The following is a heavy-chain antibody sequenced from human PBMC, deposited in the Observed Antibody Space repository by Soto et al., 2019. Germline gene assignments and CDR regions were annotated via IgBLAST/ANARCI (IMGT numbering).Heavy chain of an antibody. Sequence: QVQLVQSGAEVKQSGASVKVSCKASGYDFTAYDINWVRQASGQGLEWMGWMNPINGATGSARRFQGRVSMNRNTATGTAYLELPSLRSDDTAVYYCGRGPSPRAPAGGTPYYYAMDVWGQGTTVTVSS. CDR2: MNPINGAT. V-gene: IGHV1-8*02. CDR3: GRGPSPRAPAGGTPYYYAMDV. J-gene: IGHJ6*02. D-gene: IGHD6-13*01. CDR1: GYDFTAYD.